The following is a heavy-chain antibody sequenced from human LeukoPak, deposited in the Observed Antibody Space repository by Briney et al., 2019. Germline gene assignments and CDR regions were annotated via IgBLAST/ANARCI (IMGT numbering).Heavy chain of an antibody. CDR3: ARANPGGSWFDP. J-gene: IGHJ5*02. CDR1: GGSISSGGYS. D-gene: IGHD3-10*01. CDR2: IYHSGST. V-gene: IGHV4-30-2*01. Sequence: SSETLSLTCAVSGGSISSGGYSWSWIRQPPGKGLEWIGYIYHSGSTYYNPSLKSRVTISVDRSKNQFSLKLSSVTAADTAVYYCARANPGGSWFDPWGQGTLVTVSS.